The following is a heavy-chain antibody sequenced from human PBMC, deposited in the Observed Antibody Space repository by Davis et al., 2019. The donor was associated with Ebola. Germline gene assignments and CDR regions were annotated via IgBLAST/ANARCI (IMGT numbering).Heavy chain of an antibody. CDR2: IWYDGSNK. D-gene: IGHD4-17*01. CDR3: ARDLGYGDQEDV. CDR1: GFTFSSYG. V-gene: IGHV3-33*01. Sequence: GESLKISCAASGFTFSSYGMHWVRQAPGKGLEWVAVIWYDGSNKYYADSVKGRFTISRDNSKNTLYLQMNSLRAEDTAVYYCARDLGYGDQEDVWGQGTTVTVSS. J-gene: IGHJ6*02.